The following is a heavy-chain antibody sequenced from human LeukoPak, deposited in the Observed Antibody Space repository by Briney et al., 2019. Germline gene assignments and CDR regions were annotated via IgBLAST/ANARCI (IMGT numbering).Heavy chain of an antibody. CDR1: GYTFPGYY. CDR3: ARDGSGSYYLKVY. V-gene: IGHV1-2*02. J-gene: IGHJ4*02. D-gene: IGHD1-26*01. CDR2: INPNSGGT. Sequence: ASVKVSCKASGYTFPGYYMHWVRQAPGQGLEWMGWINPNSGGTNYAQKFQGRVTMTRDTSISTAYMELSRLRSDDTAVYYCARDGSGSYYLKVYWGQGTLVTVSS.